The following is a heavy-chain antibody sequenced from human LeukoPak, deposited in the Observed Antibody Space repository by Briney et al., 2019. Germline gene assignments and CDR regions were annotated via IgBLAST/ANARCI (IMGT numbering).Heavy chain of an antibody. V-gene: IGHV1-2*02. CDR1: GYTFTGYY. J-gene: IGHJ4*02. Sequence: ASVKVSCKASGYTFTGYYMHWVRQAPGQGLEWMGWINPNSGGTNYAQKFQGRVTMTRDTSISTAYMELSRLRSDDTAVYYCAKGRGSWPCYFDYWGQGTLVTVSS. CDR3: AKGRGSWPCYFDY. CDR2: INPNSGGT. D-gene: IGHD6-13*01.